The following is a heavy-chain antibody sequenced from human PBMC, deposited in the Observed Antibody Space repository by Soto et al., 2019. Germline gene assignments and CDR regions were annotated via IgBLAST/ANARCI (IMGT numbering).Heavy chain of an antibody. CDR1: GGTFSSYT. D-gene: IGHD3-22*01. V-gene: IGHV1-69*04. CDR3: ARDVNYYDSSGYYLEYFDY. Sequence: SVKVSCKASGGTFSSYTISWVRQAPGQGLEWMGRIIPILGIANYAQKFQGRVTITADKSTSTAYMELSSLRSEDTAVYYCARDVNYYDSSGYYLEYFDYWGQGTLVTVSS. J-gene: IGHJ4*02. CDR2: IIPILGIA.